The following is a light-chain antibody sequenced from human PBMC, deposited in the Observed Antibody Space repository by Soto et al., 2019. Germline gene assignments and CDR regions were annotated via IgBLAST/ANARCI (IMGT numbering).Light chain of an antibody. CDR2: GAS. Sequence: ETVMTQSPATLSVSPGKRATLSCRASRSVSSNLAWYQQKPGQAPRLLIYGASTRATGIPARFSGGESGTEFTLTISSLQSEDAAVYHCQQYYNWSPLTFGGGTKVEIK. V-gene: IGKV3-15*01. CDR1: RSVSSN. J-gene: IGKJ4*01. CDR3: QQYYNWSPLT.